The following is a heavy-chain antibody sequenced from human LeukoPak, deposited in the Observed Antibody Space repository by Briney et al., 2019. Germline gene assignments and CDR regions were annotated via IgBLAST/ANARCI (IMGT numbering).Heavy chain of an antibody. Sequence: PGGSLRLSCAASGFTFSGYAMSWVRQAPGKGLEWVAAISGSGGSTYYADSVKGRFTISRDNSKNTLYLQMNSLRAEDTAVYYCAKDEDSSGFSSYYGMDVWGQGTTVTVSS. CDR3: AKDEDSSGFSSYYGMDV. J-gene: IGHJ6*02. CDR1: GFTFSGYA. V-gene: IGHV3-23*01. CDR2: ISGSGGST. D-gene: IGHD3-22*01.